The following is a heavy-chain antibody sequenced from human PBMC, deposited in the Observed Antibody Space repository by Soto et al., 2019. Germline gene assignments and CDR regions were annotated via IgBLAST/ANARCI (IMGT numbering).Heavy chain of an antibody. CDR2: IYYSGST. D-gene: IGHD4-17*01. J-gene: IGHJ2*01. Sequence: QLQLQESGPGLVKPSETLSLTCTVSGGSISSSSYYWGWIRQPPGKGLEWIGSIYYSGSTYYNPSLKSRVTISVDTSKNQFSLKLSSVTAADTAVYYCARPAPDYGDYVWYFDLWGRGTLVTVSS. V-gene: IGHV4-39*01. CDR1: GGSISSSSYY. CDR3: ARPAPDYGDYVWYFDL.